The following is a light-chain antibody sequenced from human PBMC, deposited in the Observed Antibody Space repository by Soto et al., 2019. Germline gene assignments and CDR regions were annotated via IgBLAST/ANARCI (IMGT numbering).Light chain of an antibody. J-gene: IGKJ5*01. CDR3: QQRSNWPPKIT. CDR1: QSVSIY. V-gene: IGKV3-11*01. CDR2: DAS. Sequence: EIVFAHSPATLSLSPGERATLSCSASQSVSIYLAWYQQKPGQAPRLLIYDASNRATGIPARFSGSGSGTDFTLTISSLEPEDFAVYYCQQRSNWPPKITFGQGTRLEIK.